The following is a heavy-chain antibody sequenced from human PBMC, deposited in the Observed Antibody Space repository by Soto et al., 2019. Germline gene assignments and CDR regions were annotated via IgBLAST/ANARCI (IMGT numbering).Heavy chain of an antibody. D-gene: IGHD6-19*01. CDR2: ISDDGSDI. CDR3: ARDQGRTVTRGDWFDP. J-gene: IGHJ5*02. CDR1: VFMFSTYA. Sequence: QVQLVESGGGVVQPGRSLRLSCAASVFMFSTYAMHWVRQAPGKGLEWVAVISDDGSDIYYGDSGKGRFTISRDNSRNTLYLEMNSLQTEDTAVFYCARDQGRTVTRGDWFDPWGQGTLVTVS. V-gene: IGHV3-30-3*01.